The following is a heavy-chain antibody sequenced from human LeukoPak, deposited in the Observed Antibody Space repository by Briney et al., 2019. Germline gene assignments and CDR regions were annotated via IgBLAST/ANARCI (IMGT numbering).Heavy chain of an antibody. J-gene: IGHJ4*02. V-gene: IGHV1-2*02. CDR2: LNCNSGGT. CDR3: ARDRFVDSSDYPFPLDY. D-gene: IGHD3-22*01. Sequence: ASVKVSCKAPGYTFTGFHIQRVRQAPGQGLEWMGWLNCNSGGTNYAQKFQGRVTMTRDTSISTAYLELKRLTSDDTAIYYCARDRFVDSSDYPFPLDYWGQGTLVSVSS. CDR1: GYTFTGFH.